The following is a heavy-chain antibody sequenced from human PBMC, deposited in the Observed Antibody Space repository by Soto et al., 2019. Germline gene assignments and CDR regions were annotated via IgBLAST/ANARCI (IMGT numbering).Heavy chain of an antibody. CDR3: ARDPPPYCSSTSCYGLFDY. CDR1: GFTFSSYA. Sequence: QVQLVESGGGVVQPGRSLRLSCAASGFTFSSYAMHWVRQAPGKGLEWVAVISYDGSNKYYADSVKGRFTISRDNSKNTLYLQMNSLRAEDTAVYYCARDPPPYCSSTSCYGLFDYWGQGTLVTVSS. J-gene: IGHJ4*02. CDR2: ISYDGSNK. D-gene: IGHD2-2*01. V-gene: IGHV3-30-3*01.